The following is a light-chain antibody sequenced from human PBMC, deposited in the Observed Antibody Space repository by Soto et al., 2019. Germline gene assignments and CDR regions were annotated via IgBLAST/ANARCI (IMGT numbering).Light chain of an antibody. Sequence: DIQMTQSPSSLSASVGDRVTITCRASQGISNYLAWYQQKPRKVPNLLIYGASFLQSGVPSRFSGSGSGTDFTLTISSLQPEDVATYYCLNYNSAPWTFGQGTKVDIK. CDR2: GAS. CDR1: QGISNY. V-gene: IGKV1-27*01. J-gene: IGKJ1*01. CDR3: LNYNSAPWT.